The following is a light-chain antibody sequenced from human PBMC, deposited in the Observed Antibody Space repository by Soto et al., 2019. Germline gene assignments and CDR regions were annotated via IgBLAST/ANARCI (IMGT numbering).Light chain of an antibody. CDR2: DVS. V-gene: IGLV2-11*01. Sequence: QSALTQPRSVSGSPGQSVAISCTGSRSDVGGYKYVSWYQQFPGKAPKLIIYDVSRRPSGVPDRFSGSKSGNTASLTISGLQAEDEVDYYCCSYGGGRTPLGFGGGTKLTVL. CDR3: CSYGGGRTPLG. J-gene: IGLJ2*01. CDR1: RSDVGGYKY.